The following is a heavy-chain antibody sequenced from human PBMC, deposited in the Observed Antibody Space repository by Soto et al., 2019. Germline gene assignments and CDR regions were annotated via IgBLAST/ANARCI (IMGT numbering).Heavy chain of an antibody. CDR1: GGSISSGGYY. CDR3: ARDRGTMITFGGDVGYFDY. CDR2: IYYSGST. V-gene: IGHV4-31*03. Sequence: QVPLQESGPGLVKPSQTLSLTCTVSGGSISSGGYYWSWIRQHPGKGLEWIGYIYYSGSTYYNPSLKSRVTISVDTSKNQFSLKLSSVTAADTAVYYCARDRGTMITFGGDVGYFDYWGQGTLVTVSS. D-gene: IGHD3-16*01. J-gene: IGHJ4*02.